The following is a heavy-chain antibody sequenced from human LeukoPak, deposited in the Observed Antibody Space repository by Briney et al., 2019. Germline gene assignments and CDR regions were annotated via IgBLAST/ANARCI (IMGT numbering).Heavy chain of an antibody. D-gene: IGHD3-3*02. CDR1: GDSISRYY. CDR2: ITYTGST. CDR3: AVSIWRTFIDY. V-gene: IGHV4-59*01. J-gene: IGHJ4*02. Sequence: SETLSLTCTVSGDSISRYYWSWIRQPPGKGLEWLGYITYTGSTNYNPSLKSRVTISIDTSKMQFSLRVNSVTAADTAVYFCAVSIWRTFIDYWGQGSLLTVSS.